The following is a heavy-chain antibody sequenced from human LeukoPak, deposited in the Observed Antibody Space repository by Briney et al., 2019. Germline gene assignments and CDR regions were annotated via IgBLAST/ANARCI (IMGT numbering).Heavy chain of an antibody. Sequence: GGSLRLSCAASGFTVSNAWMSWVRQAPGKGPEWVASIKQDGIDKYYVDSVKGRFTIARDNANNSLYLRMNSLRAEDTAVYYCARMANLDYWGQGTLVTVSS. CDR1: GFTVSNAW. CDR2: IKQDGIDK. J-gene: IGHJ4*02. V-gene: IGHV3-7*04. CDR3: ARMANLDY. D-gene: IGHD5-24*01.